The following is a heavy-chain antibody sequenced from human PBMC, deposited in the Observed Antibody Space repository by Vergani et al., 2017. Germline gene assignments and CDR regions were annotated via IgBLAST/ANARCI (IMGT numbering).Heavy chain of an antibody. V-gene: IGHV3-23*01. CDR3: AKQSPSSSSRHYYYYYMDV. Sequence: EVQLLESGGGLVQPGGSLRLSFAASGFTFSSYAMSWVRQAPGKGLEWVSGISGSGGSTYYADSVKGRFTISRDNSKNTLYMQMNSLRAEDTAVYYCAKQSPSSSSRHYYYYYMDVWGKGTTVTVSS. CDR1: GFTFSSYA. J-gene: IGHJ6*03. D-gene: IGHD6-6*01. CDR2: ISGSGGST.